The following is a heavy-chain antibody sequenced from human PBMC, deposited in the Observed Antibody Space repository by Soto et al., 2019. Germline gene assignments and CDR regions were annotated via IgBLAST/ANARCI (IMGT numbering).Heavy chain of an antibody. J-gene: IGHJ6*02. CDR1: GGTCSNDA. Sequence: QEQLVQAGAAVKKPGSSVRISCRASGGTCSNDAVSWVRQAPGQGLQWMGGIIPIFGTTYYAQKFQGRVTITADESTATAYMELRSVTSEDTAVYVCATGLRTGNYGMDVWGQGTAVTVSS. CDR2: IIPIFGTT. D-gene: IGHD3-10*01. V-gene: IGHV1-69*01. CDR3: ATGLRTGNYGMDV.